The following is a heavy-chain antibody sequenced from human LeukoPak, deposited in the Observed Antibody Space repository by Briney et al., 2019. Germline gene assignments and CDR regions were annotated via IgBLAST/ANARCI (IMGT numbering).Heavy chain of an antibody. J-gene: IGHJ4*02. Sequence: SETLSLTCAVYGGSFSGYYWSWIRQPPGKGLEWIGEINHSGSTNYNPSLKSRVTISVDTSKNQFFLKLSSVTAADTAVYYCASRTSTVTHDYWGQGTLVTVSS. V-gene: IGHV4-34*01. CDR3: ASRTSTVTHDY. D-gene: IGHD4-17*01. CDR1: GGSFSGYY. CDR2: INHSGST.